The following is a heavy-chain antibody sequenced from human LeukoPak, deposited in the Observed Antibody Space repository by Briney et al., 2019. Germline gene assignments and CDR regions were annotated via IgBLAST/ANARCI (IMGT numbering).Heavy chain of an antibody. CDR1: GGSVSSSNFY. Sequence: PSETLSLTCTVSGGSVSSSNFYWTWIRQPPGTGLEWIGYISYSGSANYNASLKSRLTISIDTSKNQFSLKLNSVTAADTAIYFCASWVGNSGFDNWGQGTLVTVSA. CDR2: ISYSGSA. J-gene: IGHJ4*02. D-gene: IGHD1-26*01. V-gene: IGHV4-61*01. CDR3: ASWVGNSGFDN.